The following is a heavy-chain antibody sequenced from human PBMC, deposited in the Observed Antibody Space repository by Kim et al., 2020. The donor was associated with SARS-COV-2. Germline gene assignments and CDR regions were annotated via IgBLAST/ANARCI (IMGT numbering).Heavy chain of an antibody. V-gene: IGHV3-15*01. Sequence: GGALRLSCAVSGIPFSNAWFNWVRQAPGKGLEWVGRIKSKSDGGTPDLAAPVKGRFAISRDDSKNTLYLLMNSLRTDDSAVYYCTTVSMRWGQGTLVTVS. CDR2: IKSKSDGGTP. J-gene: IGHJ4*02. CDR3: TTVSMR. D-gene: IGHD2-2*01. CDR1: GIPFSNAW.